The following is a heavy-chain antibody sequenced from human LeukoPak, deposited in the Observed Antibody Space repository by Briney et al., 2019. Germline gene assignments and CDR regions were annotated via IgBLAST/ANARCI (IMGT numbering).Heavy chain of an antibody. V-gene: IGHV4-39*07. D-gene: IGHD6-13*01. CDR3: ARVYSSSWYWNWFDP. CDR1: GGSISSSSYY. J-gene: IGHJ5*02. Sequence: SETLSLTCTVSGGSISSSSYYWGWIRQPPGKGLEWIGSIYYSGSTYYNPSLKSRVTISVDTSKNQFSLKLSSVSAADTAVYYCARVYSSSWYWNWFDPWGQGTLVTVSS. CDR2: IYYSGST.